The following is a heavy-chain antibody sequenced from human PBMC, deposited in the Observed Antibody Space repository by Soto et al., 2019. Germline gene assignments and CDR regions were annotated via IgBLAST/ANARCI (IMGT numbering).Heavy chain of an antibody. CDR2: IIPILGIA. CDR1: GGTFSSYT. V-gene: IGHV1-69*02. CDR3: ARPLVGSGSYGY. Sequence: QVQLVQSGAEVKKPGSSVKVSCKASGGTFSSYTISWVRQAPGQGLEWMGRIIPILGIANYAQKFQGRVTITADKSTSTAYMELSSLRSEDTAVYYCARPLVGSGSYGYWGQGTLVTVSS. D-gene: IGHD3-10*01. J-gene: IGHJ4*02.